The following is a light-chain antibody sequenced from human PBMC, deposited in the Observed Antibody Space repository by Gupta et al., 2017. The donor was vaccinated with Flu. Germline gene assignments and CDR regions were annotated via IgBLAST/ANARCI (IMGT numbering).Light chain of an antibody. CDR2: RNN. J-gene: IGLJ3*02. CDR3: AAWDDSLSVNWV. V-gene: IGLV1-47*01. Sequence: QSLLTQPPSPSGTPGQRVTISCSGSSSNIGSNYVYWYQQLPGTAPKLLIDRNNQRPSGVPDRFSGSKSGTSASLAISGLRSEDEADYYCAAWDDSLSVNWVFGGGTKLTVL. CDR1: SSNIGSNY.